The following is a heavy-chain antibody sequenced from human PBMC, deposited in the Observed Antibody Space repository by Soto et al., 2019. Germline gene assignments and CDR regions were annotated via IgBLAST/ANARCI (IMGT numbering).Heavy chain of an antibody. D-gene: IGHD2-2*01. CDR2: INPSGGST. CDR1: GYTFTSYY. CDR3: ARRGAIVVVPAGPYYYYYMDV. V-gene: IGHV1-46*03. J-gene: IGHJ6*03. Sequence: QVQLVQSGAEVKKPGASVKVSCKASGYTFTSYYMHWVRQAPGQGLEWMGIINPSGGSTSYAQKFQGRVTMTRDTSTSTAYMELSSLRSEDTAVYYCARRGAIVVVPAGPYYYYYMDVWGKGTTVTVSS.